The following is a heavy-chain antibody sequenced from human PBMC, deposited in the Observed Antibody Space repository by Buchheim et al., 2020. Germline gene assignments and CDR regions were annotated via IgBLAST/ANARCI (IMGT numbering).Heavy chain of an antibody. CDR2: IYYLGRT. D-gene: IGHD3-10*01. CDR1: GGSISSYC. Sequence: QVQLQESGPGLVKPSETLSLTCTVSGGSISSYCWSWIRQPPGKGLEWIGYIYYLGRTNYNPSLKRRVTISVDTSKNQFSRKLSSVTAADTAVYYCARDRGGDAPWFDPWGQGTL. V-gene: IGHV4-59*01. CDR3: ARDRGGDAPWFDP. J-gene: IGHJ5*02.